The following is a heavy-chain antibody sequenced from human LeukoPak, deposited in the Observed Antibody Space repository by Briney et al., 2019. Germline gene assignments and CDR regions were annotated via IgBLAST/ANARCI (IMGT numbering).Heavy chain of an antibody. CDR1: GYTFTGYY. CDR3: ARAAPRVSGDRDPRNDY. J-gene: IGHJ4*02. Sequence: ASVKVSCKASGYTFTGYYMHWVRQAPGQGLEWMGWINPNSGGTNYAQKFQGRGTMTRDTSISTAYMELSRLRSDDTAVYYCARAAPRVSGDRDPRNDYWGQGTLVTVSS. CDR2: INPNSGGT. D-gene: IGHD7-27*01. V-gene: IGHV1-2*02.